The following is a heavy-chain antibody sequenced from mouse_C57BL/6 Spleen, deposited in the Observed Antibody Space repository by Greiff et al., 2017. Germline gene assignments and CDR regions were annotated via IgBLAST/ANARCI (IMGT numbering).Heavy chain of an antibody. CDR1: GYTFTSYW. V-gene: IGHV1-53*01. Sequence: VQLQQPGTELVKPGASVKLSCKASGYTFTSYWMHWVKQRPGQGLEWIGNINPSNGGTNYNEKFKSKATLTVDKSSSTAYMQLSSLTSEDSAVYYCARGIGITTVVADYWGQGTTLTVSS. CDR3: ARGIGITTVVADY. D-gene: IGHD1-1*01. J-gene: IGHJ2*01. CDR2: INPSNGGT.